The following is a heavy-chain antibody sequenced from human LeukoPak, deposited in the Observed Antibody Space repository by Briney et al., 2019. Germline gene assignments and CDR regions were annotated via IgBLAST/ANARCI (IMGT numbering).Heavy chain of an antibody. D-gene: IGHD5-12*01. CDR1: GGSISSYS. J-gene: IGHJ4*02. Sequence: AETLSLTCTVSGGSISSYSWSWMRQPAGKGLERIGRIYPRESPNYNPSLKSRVIMSVDKSKNQFSLKLRSVTAADTAVYYCAREWHHVFDYWGQGNLVTVSS. CDR3: AREWHHVFDY. CDR2: IYPRESP. V-gene: IGHV4-4*07.